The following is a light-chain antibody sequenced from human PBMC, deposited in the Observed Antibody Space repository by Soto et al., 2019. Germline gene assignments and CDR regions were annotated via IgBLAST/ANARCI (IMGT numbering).Light chain of an antibody. CDR3: QQYNSYLT. Sequence: DIQMTQSPSTLSASVGDRVTITCRASQSISSWLAWYQQKPGKAPKLLIYKASSLESGVPSRFSGSGSGTEFSLTISSRQPDDFATYYCQQYNSYLTFGQGTKVDIK. V-gene: IGKV1-5*03. CDR2: KAS. CDR1: QSISSW. J-gene: IGKJ1*01.